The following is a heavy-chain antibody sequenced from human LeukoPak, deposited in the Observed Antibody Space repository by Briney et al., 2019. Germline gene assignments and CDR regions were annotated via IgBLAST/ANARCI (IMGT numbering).Heavy chain of an antibody. Sequence: SETLSLTCTVSCGPISSSSYYWGWIRQPPGKGLEWIGSIYYSGSTYYNPSLKSRVTISVDTSKNQFSLKLSSVTAADTAVYYCARLRHPNYWGQGTLVTVSS. CDR3: ARLRHPNY. CDR1: CGPISSSSYY. CDR2: IYYSGST. V-gene: IGHV4-39*01. J-gene: IGHJ4*02.